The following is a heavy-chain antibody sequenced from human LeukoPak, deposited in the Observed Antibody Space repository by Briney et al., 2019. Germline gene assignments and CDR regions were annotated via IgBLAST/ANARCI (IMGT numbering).Heavy chain of an antibody. CDR2: INHSEST. Sequence: PSETLSLTCAVYGGSFSAYYWSWIRQAPGKGLEWIGEINHSESTNYNPSLKSRVTISLDTSKKQFSLKLRSVTAADTAVYYCAGRPLRFGEDYFDDWGQGTLVTVSS. V-gene: IGHV4-34*01. D-gene: IGHD3-10*01. CDR3: AGRPLRFGEDYFDD. J-gene: IGHJ4*02. CDR1: GGSFSAYY.